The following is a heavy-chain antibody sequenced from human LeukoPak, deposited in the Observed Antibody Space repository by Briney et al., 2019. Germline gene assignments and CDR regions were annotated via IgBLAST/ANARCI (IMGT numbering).Heavy chain of an antibody. CDR1: GFTFSSYN. Sequence: PGGSLRLSCAASGFTFSSYNMIWVRQAPGKGLEWVSSISSSSRYIYYADSVKGRFTISRDNSKNTVYLQMNSLRAEDTGVYYCARDRLEAVTDDDYFDYWGQGTLVTVSS. CDR2: ISSSSRYI. CDR3: ARDRLEAVTDDDYFDY. V-gene: IGHV3-21*01. J-gene: IGHJ4*02. D-gene: IGHD2-21*02.